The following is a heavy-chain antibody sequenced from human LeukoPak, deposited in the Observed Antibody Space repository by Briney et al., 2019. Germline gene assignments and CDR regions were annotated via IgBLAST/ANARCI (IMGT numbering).Heavy chain of an antibody. D-gene: IGHD1-7*01. Sequence: ASVTVSCKASGYTFTGYYMQWVRQAPGQGLEWMGWINPNSGCTNYAQKFQGRVTMTRDKSINTAYMELSSLRSDDTAVYYCSRENYYYEYWGQGTLVTVSS. CDR3: SRENYYYEY. CDR2: INPNSGCT. CDR1: GYTFTGYY. V-gene: IGHV1-2*02. J-gene: IGHJ4*02.